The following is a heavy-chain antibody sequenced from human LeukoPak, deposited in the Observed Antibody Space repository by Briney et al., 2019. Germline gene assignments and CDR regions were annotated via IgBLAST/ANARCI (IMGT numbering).Heavy chain of an antibody. CDR2: ISYDGSNK. J-gene: IGHJ6*02. Sequence: GRSLRLSCAASGFTFSNYAIHWVRQAPGKGLEWVAVISYDGSNKYYADSVKGRFTISRDNSKNTLYLQMNSLRAEDTAVYYCARDYSNYVNYYYGMDIWGQGTTVTVSS. V-gene: IGHV3-30*04. CDR3: ARDYSNYVNYYYGMDI. D-gene: IGHD4-11*01. CDR1: GFTFSNYA.